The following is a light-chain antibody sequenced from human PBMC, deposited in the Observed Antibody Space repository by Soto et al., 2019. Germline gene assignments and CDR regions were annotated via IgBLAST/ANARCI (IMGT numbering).Light chain of an antibody. Sequence: EIVLTQSPGTLSLSPGERATLSCRASQSVTSNYLAWYQQKPGQAPRLLIFGASIRDTGIPDRFSGSGSGTDFTLTISRLESEDFAVYYCQQYGSSPGKFGQGTKVDIK. J-gene: IGKJ1*01. CDR3: QQYGSSPGK. V-gene: IGKV3-20*01. CDR1: QSVTSNY. CDR2: GAS.